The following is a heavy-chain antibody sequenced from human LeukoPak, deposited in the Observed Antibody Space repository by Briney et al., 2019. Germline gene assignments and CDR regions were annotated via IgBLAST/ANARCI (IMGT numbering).Heavy chain of an antibody. CDR3: ARTRAKYYYDSSGYLSYFDY. V-gene: IGHV1-46*01. J-gene: IGHJ4*02. D-gene: IGHD3-22*01. Sequence: ASVKVSCKASGYTFTSYYMHWVRQAPGQGLEWMGIINPSGGSTSYAQKFQGRVTITADESTSTAYMELSSLRSEDTAVYYCARTRAKYYYDSSGYLSYFDYWGQGTLVTVSS. CDR1: GYTFTSYY. CDR2: INPSGGST.